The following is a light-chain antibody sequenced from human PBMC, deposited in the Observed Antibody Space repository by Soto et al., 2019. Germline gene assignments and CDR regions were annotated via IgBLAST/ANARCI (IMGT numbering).Light chain of an antibody. Sequence: DIQMTQSPSTLSASVGDRVTITCRASQSVSSGLAWYQQKPGKAPKLLIYKASNLESGVPSRFSRSGSSTEFTLTITSLQPDDFPTYYYQQHNTHSRAFGQGTKVDSK. V-gene: IGKV1-5*03. CDR3: QQHNTHSRA. J-gene: IGKJ1*01. CDR2: KAS. CDR1: QSVSSG.